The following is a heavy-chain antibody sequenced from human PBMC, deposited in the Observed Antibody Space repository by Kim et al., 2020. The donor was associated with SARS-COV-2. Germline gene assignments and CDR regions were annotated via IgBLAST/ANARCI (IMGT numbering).Heavy chain of an antibody. CDR3: ARSVSSSWSLYYYGMDV. D-gene: IGHD6-13*01. V-gene: IGHV5-51*01. J-gene: IGHJ6*02. CDR2: IYPGDSDT. CDR1: GYSFTSYW. Sequence: GESLKISCKGSGYSFTSYWIGWVRQMPGKGLEWMGIIYPGDSDTRYSPSFQGQVTISADKSISTAYLQWSSLKASDTAMYYCARSVSSSWSLYYYGMDVWGQGTTVTVSS.